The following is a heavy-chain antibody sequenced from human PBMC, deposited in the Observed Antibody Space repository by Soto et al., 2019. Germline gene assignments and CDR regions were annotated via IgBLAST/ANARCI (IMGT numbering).Heavy chain of an antibody. V-gene: IGHV4-30-4*01. CDR2: IYDSGSS. CDR3: AREKGYISGPKNFDY. CDR1: GSSISSGDYF. Sequence: PSETLSLTCTVSGSSISSGDYFGSWIRQSPGKGLEWIGYIYDSGSSYYNPSLQSRVTMSVDTSKNQFSLKLSSVTAADTAVYYCAREKGYISGPKNFDYWGQGTLVTVSS. D-gene: IGHD5-12*01. J-gene: IGHJ4*02.